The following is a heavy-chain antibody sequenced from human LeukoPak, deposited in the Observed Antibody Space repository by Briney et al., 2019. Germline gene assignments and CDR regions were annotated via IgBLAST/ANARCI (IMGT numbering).Heavy chain of an antibody. J-gene: IGHJ4*02. CDR3: AKDLDDFWSGYLDY. CDR1: GFTFSSYG. CDR2: IWYDGSNK. Sequence: PGRSLRLSCAASGFTFSSYGMHWVRQAPGKGLEWVAVIWYDGSNKYYADSVKGRFTISRDNSKNTLYLQTNSLRAEDTAVYYCAKDLDDFWSGYLDYWGQGTLVTVSS. V-gene: IGHV3-33*06. D-gene: IGHD3-3*01.